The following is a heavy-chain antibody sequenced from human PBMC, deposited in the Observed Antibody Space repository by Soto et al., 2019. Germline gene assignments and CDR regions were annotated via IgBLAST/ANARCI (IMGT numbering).Heavy chain of an antibody. CDR1: GFTFSSYW. CDR3: ASPPVTADYYGMDV. J-gene: IGHJ6*02. Sequence: GGSLRLSCAASGFTFSSYWMHWVRQAPGKGLVWVSRINSDGSSTSYADSVKGRFTISRDNAKNTLYLQMNSLRAEDTAVYYCASPPVTADYYGMDVWGQGTTVTVSS. V-gene: IGHV3-74*01. CDR2: INSDGSST. D-gene: IGHD4-17*01.